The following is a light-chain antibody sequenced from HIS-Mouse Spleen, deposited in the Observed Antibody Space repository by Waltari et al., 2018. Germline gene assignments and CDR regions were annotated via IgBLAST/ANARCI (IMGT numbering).Light chain of an antibody. CDR3: QQYNNWPPPIT. V-gene: IGKV3-15*01. J-gene: IGKJ5*01. Sequence: EIVMTQSPATLSVSPGERATLPCRASQSVSSNLAWYQQKPGQAPRLLIYGASTRATGIPARFSGSGSGTEFTLTISSMQSEDFAVYYCQQYNNWPPPITFGQGTRLEIK. CDR1: QSVSSN. CDR2: GAS.